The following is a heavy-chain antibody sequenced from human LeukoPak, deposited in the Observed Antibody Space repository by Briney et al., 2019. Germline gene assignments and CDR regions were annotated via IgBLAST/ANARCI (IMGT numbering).Heavy chain of an antibody. J-gene: IGHJ3*02. V-gene: IGHV2-5*02. CDR3: AHLTRFQTFGGVRGAFDI. CDR2: IYCDDDK. Sequence: SGPTLVNPTQTLTLTCTFSGFSLSTSGVGVGWIRQPPGKALEWLALIYCDDDKRYSPSLKSRLTITKDTSKNQVVLTMTNMDPVDTATYYCAHLTRFQTFGGVRGAFDIWGQGTMVTVSS. CDR1: GFSLSTSGVG. D-gene: IGHD3-16*01.